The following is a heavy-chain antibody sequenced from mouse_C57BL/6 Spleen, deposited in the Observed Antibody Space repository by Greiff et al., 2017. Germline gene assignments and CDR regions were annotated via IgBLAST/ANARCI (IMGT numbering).Heavy chain of an antibody. J-gene: IGHJ4*01. CDR3: ARPLLRWAMDY. V-gene: IGHV5-17*01. CDR2: ISSGSSTI. D-gene: IGHD1-1*01. Sequence: EVNVVESGGGLVKPGGSPKLSCAASGFTFSDYGMHWVRQAPEKGLEWVAYISSGSSTIYYADTVKGRFTISRDNAKNTLFLQMTSLRSEDTAMYYCARPLLRWAMDYWGQGTSVTVSS. CDR1: GFTFSDYG.